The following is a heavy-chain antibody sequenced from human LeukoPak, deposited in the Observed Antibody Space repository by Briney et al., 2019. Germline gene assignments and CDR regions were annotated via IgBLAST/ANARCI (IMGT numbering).Heavy chain of an antibody. J-gene: IGHJ5*02. V-gene: IGHV1-58*02. CDR2: IVVGSDYA. CDR1: GYTFSDYY. D-gene: IGHD1-26*01. Sequence: SVKVSCKASGYTFSDYYMHWVRQARGQRLEWIGWIVVGSDYANIAEKFRERVTITRDMSTSTAYMDLYSLRSEDTAVYYCAAVDFDIVGATTWGQGTLVTVSS. CDR3: AAVDFDIVGATT.